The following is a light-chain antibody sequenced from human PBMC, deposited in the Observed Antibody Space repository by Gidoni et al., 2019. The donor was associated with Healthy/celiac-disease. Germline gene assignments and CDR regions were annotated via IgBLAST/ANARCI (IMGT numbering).Light chain of an antibody. V-gene: IGKV1-39*01. Sequence: DIQMTQSPSSLSASVGERVTITCRASQSISSYLNWYQQKPGKAPKLLIYAASSLQSGVPSRVSGSGSGTDFTLTISSLQPEDFATYYCQQSYSTPLLTFGGGTKVEIK. CDR3: QQSYSTPLLT. J-gene: IGKJ4*01. CDR1: QSISSY. CDR2: AAS.